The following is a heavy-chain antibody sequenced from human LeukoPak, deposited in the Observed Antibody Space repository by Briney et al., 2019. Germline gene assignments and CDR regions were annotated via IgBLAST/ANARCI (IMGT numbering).Heavy chain of an antibody. V-gene: IGHV3-53*05. J-gene: IGHJ6*02. CDR3: AKGDPKAGAYGMDV. D-gene: IGHD3-10*01. CDR1: GFTVSSYY. Sequence: GGSLRLSCAASGFTVSSYYMSWVRQAPDMGLEWVSVLYNGGTTYYADSVKGRFTISRDNSKNTLYLQMNSLRAEDTAVYYCAKGDPKAGAYGMDVWGQGTTVTVSS. CDR2: LYNGGTT.